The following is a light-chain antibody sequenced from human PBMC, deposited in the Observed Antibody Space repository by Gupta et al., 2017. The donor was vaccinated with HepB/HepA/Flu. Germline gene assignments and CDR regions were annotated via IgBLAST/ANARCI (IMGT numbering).Light chain of an antibody. CDR2: GAS. CDR1: QSVSSSY. Sequence: EIVLTQSPGTLSLSPGERATLSCRASQSVSSSYLAWYQQKPGQAPRLLIDGASSRATGIPDRFSGSGPGTDFTLTISRLEPEDFAVYYCQQYGSSPFGFGGGTKVEIK. CDR3: QQYGSSPFG. J-gene: IGKJ4*01. V-gene: IGKV3-20*01.